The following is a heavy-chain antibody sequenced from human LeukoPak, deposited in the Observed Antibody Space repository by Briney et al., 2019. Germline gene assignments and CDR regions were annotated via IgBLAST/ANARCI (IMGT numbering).Heavy chain of an antibody. CDR1: GYSFTSYW. J-gene: IGHJ6*03. V-gene: IGHV5-51*01. D-gene: IGHD2-2*01. Sequence: GESLKISCKGSGYSFTSYWIGWVRQMPGKGLEWMGIIYPGDSDTRYSPSFQGQVTISADKSISTAYLQWSSLKASDTAMYYCARQIGYCSSTSCRTGYCYMDVWGKGTTVTVSS. CDR3: ARQIGYCSSTSCRTGYCYMDV. CDR2: IYPGDSDT.